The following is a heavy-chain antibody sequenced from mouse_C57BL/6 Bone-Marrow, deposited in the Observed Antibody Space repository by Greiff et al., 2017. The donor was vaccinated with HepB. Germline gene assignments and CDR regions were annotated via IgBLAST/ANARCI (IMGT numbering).Heavy chain of an antibody. CDR1: GFTFSDYY. CDR2: ISNGGGST. Sequence: EVKLVESGGGLVQPGGSLKLSCAASGFTFSDYYMYWVRQTPEKRLEWVAYISNGGGSTYYPDTVKGRFTISRDNAKNTLYLQMSRLKSEDTAMYYCARHGGWLPYYYAMDYWGQGTSVTVSS. V-gene: IGHV5-12*01. J-gene: IGHJ4*01. CDR3: ARHGGWLPYYYAMDY. D-gene: IGHD2-3*01.